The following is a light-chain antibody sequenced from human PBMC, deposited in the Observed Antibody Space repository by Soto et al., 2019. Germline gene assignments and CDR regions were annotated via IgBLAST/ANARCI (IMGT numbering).Light chain of an antibody. CDR3: QQRSNWPPIT. Sequence: EIVLTQSPATLSLSPGERATLSCRASQSVSRYLAWYQQKPGQAPRLLIYDASNRATGIPARFSGRGSRTDFTLTISSLEPEDFAVYYCQQRSNWPPITFGQGKRLEIK. J-gene: IGKJ5*01. CDR1: QSVSRY. V-gene: IGKV3-11*01. CDR2: DAS.